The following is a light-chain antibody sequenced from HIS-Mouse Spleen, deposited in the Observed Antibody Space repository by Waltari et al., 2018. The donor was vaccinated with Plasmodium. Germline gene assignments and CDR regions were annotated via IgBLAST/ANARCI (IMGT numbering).Light chain of an antibody. J-gene: IGLJ3*02. CDR3: YSTDSSGNHRV. CDR1: ALPNNY. V-gene: IGLV3-10*01. Sequence: SYELTQPPSVSVSPGQTARITCSGDALPNNYAYWYQQKSSQDPVLVIYEDSKRPSGIPERISGSSSGTMATLTISGAQVEDEADYYCYSTDSSGNHRVFGGGTKLTVL. CDR2: EDS.